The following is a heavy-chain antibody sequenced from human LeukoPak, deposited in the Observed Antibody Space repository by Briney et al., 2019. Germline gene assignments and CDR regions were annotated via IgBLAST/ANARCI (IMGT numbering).Heavy chain of an antibody. CDR1: VGSISSYY. Sequence: SETLSLTCTVSVGSISSYYWSWIRQPPRKGQEWIGYIYYSGSTNYNPSLKSRVTISVDTSKNQFSLKLSSVTAADTAVYYCARAGYSSSWYPLWGQGTLVTVSS. D-gene: IGHD6-13*01. CDR3: ARAGYSSSWYPL. CDR2: IYYSGST. J-gene: IGHJ4*02. V-gene: IGHV4-59*01.